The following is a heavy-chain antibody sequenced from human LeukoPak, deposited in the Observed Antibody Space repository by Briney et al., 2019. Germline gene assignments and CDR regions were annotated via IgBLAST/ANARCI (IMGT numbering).Heavy chain of an antibody. CDR2: IYSGGST. D-gene: IGHD6-13*01. V-gene: IGHV3-66*01. CDR1: GFTVSSNY. CDR3: PRGGVAAALDY. Sequence: PGGSLRLSCAASGFTVSSNYMSWVRQAPGKGLEWVSVIYSGGSTYYADSVKGRFTISRDNSKNTLYLQMNSLRAEDTAVYYCPRGGVAAALDYWGQGTLVTVSS. J-gene: IGHJ4*02.